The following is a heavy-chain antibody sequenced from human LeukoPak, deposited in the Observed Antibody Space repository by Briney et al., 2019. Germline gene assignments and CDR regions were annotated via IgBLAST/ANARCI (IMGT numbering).Heavy chain of an antibody. CDR3: AKDPFESLDPTEPDAFDI. J-gene: IGHJ3*02. Sequence: QPGGSLRLSCAASGFTFSSYGMSWVRQAPGKGLEWVSAISGSGGSTYYADSVKGRFTISRDNSKNTLYLQMNSLRAEDTAVYYCAKDPFESLDPTEPDAFDIWGQGTMVTVSS. D-gene: IGHD1-1*01. CDR2: ISGSGGST. CDR1: GFTFSSYG. V-gene: IGHV3-23*01.